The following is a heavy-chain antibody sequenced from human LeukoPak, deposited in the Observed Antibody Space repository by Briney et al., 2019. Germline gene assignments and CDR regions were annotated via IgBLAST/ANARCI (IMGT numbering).Heavy chain of an antibody. V-gene: IGHV5-51*01. CDR3: ARHSRAFDI. J-gene: IGHJ3*02. CDR1: GYSFSRYW. CDR2: IYPGDSDT. Sequence: GESLKISCKGSGYSFSRYWIGWVRQMPGQGLEWMGIIYPGDSDTRYSPSFQGQVTISADKSISTAYLQWSSLKASDTAMFYCARHSRAFDIWGQGTMVTVSS.